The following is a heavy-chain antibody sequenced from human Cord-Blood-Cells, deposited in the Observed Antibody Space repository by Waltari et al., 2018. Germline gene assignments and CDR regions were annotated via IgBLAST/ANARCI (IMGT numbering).Heavy chain of an antibody. Sequence: QVQLQQWGAGLLKPSETLSLTCAVYGGSFSGYYWSWIRKPPGKGLEWIGEINHSGSTNYNPSLKSRVTISVDTSKNQFSLKLSSVTAADTAVYYCARRDFWSGYYFAFDIWGQGTMVTVSS. V-gene: IGHV4-34*01. CDR2: INHSGST. D-gene: IGHD3-3*01. CDR3: ARRDFWSGYYFAFDI. J-gene: IGHJ3*02. CDR1: GGSFSGYY.